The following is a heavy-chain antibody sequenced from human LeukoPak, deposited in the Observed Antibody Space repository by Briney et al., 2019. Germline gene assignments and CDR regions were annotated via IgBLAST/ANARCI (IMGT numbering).Heavy chain of an antibody. CDR1: GYSISSGYY. CDR2: IYHSGST. D-gene: IGHD1-7*01. Sequence: SETLSLTCSVSGYSISSGYYWGWVRQPPGKGLEWIGFIYHSGSTHYSASLKSRLTIAVDTSKNQISLKVRSVTAADTAVYYCARRFPGARTSSWTFDVWGQGTMVTVSS. J-gene: IGHJ3*01. V-gene: IGHV4-38-2*01. CDR3: ARRFPGARTSSWTFDV.